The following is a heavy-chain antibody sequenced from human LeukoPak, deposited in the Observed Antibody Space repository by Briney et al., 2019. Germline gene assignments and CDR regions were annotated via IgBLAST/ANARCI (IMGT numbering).Heavy chain of an antibody. V-gene: IGHV4-4*07. Sequence: SETLSLTCTVSGGSISSYYWSWIRQPAGEGLEWIGRIYTGGSTTYNPSLQSRVTISLDTSKNQFSLKLNSVTAADTAVYFCARGFDYGDYWFDPWGQGTLVTVSS. CDR3: ARGFDYGDYWFDP. J-gene: IGHJ5*02. CDR2: IYTGGST. D-gene: IGHD4-17*01. CDR1: GGSISSYY.